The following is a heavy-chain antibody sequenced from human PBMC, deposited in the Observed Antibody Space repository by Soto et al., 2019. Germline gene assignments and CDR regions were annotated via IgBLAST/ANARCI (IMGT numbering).Heavy chain of an antibody. CDR2: IYSGGSA. J-gene: IGHJ4*02. CDR1: GFSVSGKY. Sequence: GGSLRLSCAVSGFSVSGKYMSWVRQAPGKGLDWVSVIYSGGSAYYADSVKGRFTISRDNSKNTLYLQMSSLRAEDTAVYYCAKVFYYYDSSGYYYFDYWGQGTLVTVSS. V-gene: IGHV3-53*01. CDR3: AKVFYYYDSSGYYYFDY. D-gene: IGHD3-22*01.